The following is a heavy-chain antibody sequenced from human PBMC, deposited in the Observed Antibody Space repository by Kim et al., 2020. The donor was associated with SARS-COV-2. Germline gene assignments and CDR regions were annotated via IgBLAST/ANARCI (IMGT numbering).Heavy chain of an antibody. CDR3: ANAAQKGSYYYYGMDV. D-gene: IGHD3-10*01. Sequence: SGKGRSTTPRDNSKNTLYLQMNSLRAEDTAVYYCANAAQKGSYYYYGMDVWGQGTTVTVSS. V-gene: IGHV3-30*02. J-gene: IGHJ6*02.